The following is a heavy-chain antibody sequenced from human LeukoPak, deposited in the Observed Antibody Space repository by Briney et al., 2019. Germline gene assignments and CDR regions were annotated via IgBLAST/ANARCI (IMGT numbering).Heavy chain of an antibody. CDR2: ISYDGSNK. Sequence: GGSLRLSCAASGFTFSSYAMHWVRQAPGKGLEWVAVISYDGSNKYYADSVKGRFTISRDNSKNTLYLQMNSLRAEDTAVYYCARSVVVPAAPDYWGQGTLVTVSS. V-gene: IGHV3-30-3*01. J-gene: IGHJ4*02. D-gene: IGHD2-2*01. CDR1: GFTFSSYA. CDR3: ARSVVVPAAPDY.